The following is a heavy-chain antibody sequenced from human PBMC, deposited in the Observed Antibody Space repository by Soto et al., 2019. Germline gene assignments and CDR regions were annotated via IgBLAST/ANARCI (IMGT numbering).Heavy chain of an antibody. D-gene: IGHD6-25*01. CDR3: ARDPQQRLADSYYYGMDV. J-gene: IGHJ6*02. V-gene: IGHV3-21*02. CDR1: GFTFSRYG. Sequence: EVQLVESGGGLVKPGGSLRLSCAASGFTFSRYGMNWVRQAPGKGLELVSSISGLSSYIYYADSVKGRFTVSRDNAKNSLYAQMNSLRAADTAVYYCARDPQQRLADSYYYGMDVWGQGTTVIVSS. CDR2: ISGLSSYI.